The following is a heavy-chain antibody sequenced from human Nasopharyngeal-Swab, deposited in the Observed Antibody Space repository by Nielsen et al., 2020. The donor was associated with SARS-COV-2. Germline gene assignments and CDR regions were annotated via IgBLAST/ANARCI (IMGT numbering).Heavy chain of an antibody. Sequence: GESLKISCSASGFTFSSYAMHWVRQAPGKGLEYVSAISSNGGSTYYADSVKGRFTISRDNSKNTLYLQMNSLRAEDTAVYYCARDILEGYGDSWYFDLWGRGTLVTVSS. CDR1: GFTFSSYA. CDR2: ISSNGGST. CDR3: ARDILEGYGDSWYFDL. D-gene: IGHD4-17*01. J-gene: IGHJ2*01. V-gene: IGHV3-64*04.